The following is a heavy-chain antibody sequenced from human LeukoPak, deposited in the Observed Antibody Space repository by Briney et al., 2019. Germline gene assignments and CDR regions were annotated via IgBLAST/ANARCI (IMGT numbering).Heavy chain of an antibody. J-gene: IGHJ6*02. CDR1: GGSISSGDYY. CDR2: IYYSGST. V-gene: IGHV4-39*01. Sequence: SETLSLTCTVSGGSISSGDYYWSWIRQPPGKGLEWIGSIYYSGSTYYNPSLKSRVTISVDTSKNQFSLKLSSVTAADTAVYYCARLWIQLWFASDYGMDVWGQGTTVTVSS. D-gene: IGHD5-18*01. CDR3: ARLWIQLWFASDYGMDV.